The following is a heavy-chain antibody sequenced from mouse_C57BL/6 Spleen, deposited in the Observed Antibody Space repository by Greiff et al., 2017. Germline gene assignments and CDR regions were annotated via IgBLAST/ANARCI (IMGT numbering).Heavy chain of an antibody. CDR1: GFTFSSYA. V-gene: IGHV5-4*03. J-gene: IGHJ4*01. CDR3: ARAYYGNYDAMDY. D-gene: IGHD2-1*01. Sequence: EVMLVESGGGLVKPGGSLKLSCAASGFTFSSYAMSWVRQTPEKRLEWVATISDGGSYTYYPDNVKGRFTISRDNAKNNLYLQMSHLKSEDTAMYYCARAYYGNYDAMDYWGQGTSVTVSS. CDR2: ISDGGSYT.